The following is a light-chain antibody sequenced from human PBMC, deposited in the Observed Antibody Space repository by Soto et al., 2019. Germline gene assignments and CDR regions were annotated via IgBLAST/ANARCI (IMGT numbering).Light chain of an antibody. V-gene: IGKV3-15*01. J-gene: IGKJ2*01. CDR3: QQYNNWPPKYT. CDR2: GAS. CDR1: QSVSSY. Sequence: EIVMTQSPATLSVSPGGRATLSCRASQSVSSYLAWYQQKPGQAPGLLIYGASTRATGIPARFSGSGSGTEFTLTISSLQSEDFAVYYCQQYNNWPPKYTFGQGTKLEIK.